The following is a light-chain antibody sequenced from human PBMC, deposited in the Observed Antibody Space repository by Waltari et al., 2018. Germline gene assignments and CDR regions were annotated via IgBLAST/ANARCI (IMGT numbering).Light chain of an antibody. CDR2: DVD. V-gene: IGLV2-14*03. CDR1: SSDVGGYNY. J-gene: IGLJ2*01. CDR3: SAYTSSNTVL. Sequence: QSALTQPASVSGSPGQSITISCTGTSSDVGGYNYVSWYQQHPGKAPKLMIYDVDKRPSGGAYRFSGAKSGNTASLTVSGLQAEDEADYYCSAYTSSNTVLFGGGTRVTVL.